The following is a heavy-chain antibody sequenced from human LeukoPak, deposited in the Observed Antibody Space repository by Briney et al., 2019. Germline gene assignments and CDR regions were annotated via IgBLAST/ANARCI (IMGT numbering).Heavy chain of an antibody. V-gene: IGHV3-66*01. J-gene: IGHJ4*02. Sequence: GGSLRLSCAASGFTFSTYSMNWLRQAPGKGLEWVSVIYSGGSTYYADSVKGRFTISRDNPKNTLYLQMNSLRAEDTAVYYCARDILGMVATLGGDYWGQGTLVTVSS. CDR1: GFTFSTYS. CDR2: IYSGGST. CDR3: ARDILGMVATLGGDY. D-gene: IGHD5-12*01.